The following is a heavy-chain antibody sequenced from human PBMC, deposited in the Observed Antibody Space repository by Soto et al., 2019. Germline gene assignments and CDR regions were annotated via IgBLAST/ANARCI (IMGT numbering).Heavy chain of an antibody. CDR3: ARDVNDYYDSSFAFDY. CDR1: GYTFTSYY. J-gene: IGHJ4*02. V-gene: IGHV1-46*01. Sequence: QVQLVQSGAEVKKPGASVKVSCKASGYTFTSYYMHWVRQAPGQGLEWMGIINPSGGSTSYAQKFQSRVTMTGDATTRTGYMELGTLIYEDTAVYYGARDVNDYYDSSFAFDYWGQGTLVTVSS. D-gene: IGHD3-22*01. CDR2: INPSGGST.